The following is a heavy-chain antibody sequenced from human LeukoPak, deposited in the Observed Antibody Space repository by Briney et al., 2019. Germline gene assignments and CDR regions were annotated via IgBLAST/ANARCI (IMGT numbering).Heavy chain of an antibody. Sequence: ASVKVSCKASGYTFTSYDINWVRQATGQGLEWMGWMNPNSGNTGYAQKFQGRVTMTRNTSISTAYMELSSLRSEDTAVYYCARVVVVVAATQNWFDPWGQGTLVTVSS. CDR1: GYTFTSYD. CDR3: ARVVVVVAATQNWFDP. V-gene: IGHV1-8*01. D-gene: IGHD2-15*01. J-gene: IGHJ5*02. CDR2: MNPNSGNT.